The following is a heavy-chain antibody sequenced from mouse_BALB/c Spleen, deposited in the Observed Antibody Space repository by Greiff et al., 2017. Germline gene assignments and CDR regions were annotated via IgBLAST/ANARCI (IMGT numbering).Heavy chain of an antibody. J-gene: IGHJ3*01. CDR2: IWSGGST. V-gene: IGHV2-2*02. CDR1: GFSLTSYG. CDR3: ARGTWFAY. Sequence: QVQLQQSGPGLVQPSQSLSITCTVSGFSLTSYGVHWVRQSPGKGLEWLGVIWSGGSTDYNAAFISRLSISKDNSKSQVFFKMNSLKANDTAIYYCARGTWFAYWGQGTLVTVSA.